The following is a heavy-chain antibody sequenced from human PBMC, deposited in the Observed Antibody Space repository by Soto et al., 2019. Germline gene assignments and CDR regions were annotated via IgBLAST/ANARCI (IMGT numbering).Heavy chain of an antibody. CDR2: ISYDGSNK. CDR1: GFTFSSYA. CDR3: ARDETLYYFDY. Sequence: GGSLRLSCAASGFTFSSYAMHWVRQAPGKGLEWVAVISYDGSNKYYADSVKGRFTISRDNSKNTLYLQMNSLRAEDTAVYYCARDETLYYFDYWGQGTLVTVSS. V-gene: IGHV3-30-3*01. J-gene: IGHJ4*02.